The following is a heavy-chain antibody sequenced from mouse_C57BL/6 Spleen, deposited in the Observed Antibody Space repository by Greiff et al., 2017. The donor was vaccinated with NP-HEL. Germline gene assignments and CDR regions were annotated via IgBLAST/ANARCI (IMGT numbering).Heavy chain of an antibody. J-gene: IGHJ2*01. V-gene: IGHV1-82*01. CDR2: IYPGDGDT. D-gene: IGHD2-14*01. CDR3: ARRGTSLYYFDY. Sequence: VQLQQSGPELVKPGASVKISCKASGYAFSSSWMNWVKQRPGKGLEWIGRIYPGDGDTNYNGKFKGKATLTADKSSSTAYMQLSSLTSEDSAVYFCARRGTSLYYFDYWGQGTTLTVSS. CDR1: GYAFSSSW.